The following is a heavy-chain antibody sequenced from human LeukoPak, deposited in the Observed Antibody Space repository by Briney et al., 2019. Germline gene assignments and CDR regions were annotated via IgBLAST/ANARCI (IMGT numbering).Heavy chain of an antibody. CDR3: ARVGYGDYVHWFDP. CDR2: IYYSGST. D-gene: IGHD4-17*01. CDR1: GGSISSGDYY. Sequence: PSETLSLTCTVSGGSISSGDYYWSWIRQPPGKGLEWIGYIYYSGSTYYNPSLKSRVTISVDTSKNKFSLKLSSVTAADTAVYYCARVGYGDYVHWFDPWGQGTLVTVSS. V-gene: IGHV4-30-4*01. J-gene: IGHJ5*02.